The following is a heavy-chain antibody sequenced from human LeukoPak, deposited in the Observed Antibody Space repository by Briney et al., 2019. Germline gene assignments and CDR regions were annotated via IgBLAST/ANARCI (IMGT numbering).Heavy chain of an antibody. CDR2: INPSGGST. Sequence: ASVKVSCKASGYTFTSYYMHWVRQAPGQGLEWMGIINPSGGSTSYAQKFRGRVTMTRDTSTSTVYMELSSLRSEDTAVYYCARAAYDILTGYYYFDYWGQGTLVTVSS. CDR3: ARAAYDILTGYYYFDY. CDR1: GYTFTSYY. J-gene: IGHJ4*02. V-gene: IGHV1-46*01. D-gene: IGHD3-9*01.